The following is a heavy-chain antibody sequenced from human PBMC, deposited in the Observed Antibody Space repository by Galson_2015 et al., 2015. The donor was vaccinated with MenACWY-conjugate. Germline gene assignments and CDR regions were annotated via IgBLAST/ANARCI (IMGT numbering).Heavy chain of an antibody. Sequence: SLRLSCAASGFAFSNYCMHWVRQAPGEGLECVSRICAGGISIMYGDSVRGRFTISRDDAENTLYLQMDSLRADDTAVYFCVRGSSGWRGMDIWGQGTTVTVSS. J-gene: IGHJ6*02. V-gene: IGHV3-74*03. CDR3: VRGSSGWRGMDI. D-gene: IGHD6-19*01. CDR2: ICAGGISI. CDR1: GFAFSNYC.